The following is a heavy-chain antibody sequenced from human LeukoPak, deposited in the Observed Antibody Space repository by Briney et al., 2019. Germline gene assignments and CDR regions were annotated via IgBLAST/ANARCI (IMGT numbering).Heavy chain of an antibody. D-gene: IGHD6-6*01. CDR1: GFTFSSYS. V-gene: IGHV3-30*03. CDR3: ARAYSSSSFDAFDI. CDR2: ISYGGSNK. Sequence: GGSLRLSCAASGFTFSSYSMNWVRQAPGKGPEWVAVISYGGSNKYYADSVEGRFTISRDNSRNTLDLQMNSLRADDTAVYYCARAYSSSSFDAFDIWGQGTMVTVSA. J-gene: IGHJ3*02.